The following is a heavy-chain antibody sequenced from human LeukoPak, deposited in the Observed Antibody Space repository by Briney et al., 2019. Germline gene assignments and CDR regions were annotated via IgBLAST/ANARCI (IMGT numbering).Heavy chain of an antibody. CDR2: VSAGHHA. J-gene: IGHJ4*02. CDR3: VREARGYHYTCFDY. CDR1: GFTLGGHD. V-gene: IGHV3-13*01. D-gene: IGHD5-18*01. Sequence: GGSLRLSCTASGFTLGGHDKHWVRQTTGDGLEWVAAVSAGHHAFYAGSVKGRFTVSREDAKNSLYLQMNSLRAGDTAVYYCVREARGYHYTCFDYWGQGSLVTVSS.